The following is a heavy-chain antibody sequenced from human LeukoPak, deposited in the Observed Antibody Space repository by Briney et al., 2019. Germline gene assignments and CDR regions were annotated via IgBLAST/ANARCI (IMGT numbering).Heavy chain of an antibody. CDR3: ARDSEAYYDILTGYYGGNWFDP. J-gene: IGHJ5*02. CDR1: GFTFSSYT. V-gene: IGHV3-21*01. D-gene: IGHD3-9*01. Sequence: GGSLRLSCAASGFTFSSYTMNWVRQAPGKGLEWVSSISGSSSFTYYAESVKGRFTISRDNAKNSLYLQMNSLRAEDTALYYCARDSEAYYDILTGYYGGNWFDPWGQGTLVTVSS. CDR2: ISGSSSFT.